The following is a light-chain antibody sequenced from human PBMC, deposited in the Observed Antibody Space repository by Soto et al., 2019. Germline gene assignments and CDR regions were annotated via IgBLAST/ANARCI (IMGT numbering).Light chain of an antibody. CDR3: CSYAGSSSV. Sequence: QSALTQPRSVSGSPGQSVTISCTGSSSDVGGSKYVSWYQQHPDKAPKFMIYDVGKRPSGVPARFSGSKSGNTASLTISGLQTEDEADYYCCSYAGSSSVFGTGTKVTVL. CDR1: SSDVGGSKY. CDR2: DVG. J-gene: IGLJ1*01. V-gene: IGLV2-11*01.